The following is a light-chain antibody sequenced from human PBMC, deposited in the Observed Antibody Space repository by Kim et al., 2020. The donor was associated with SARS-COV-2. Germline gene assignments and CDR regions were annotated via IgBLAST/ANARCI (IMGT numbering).Light chain of an antibody. CDR3: QQYDPSFPYT. V-gene: IGKV3-20*01. J-gene: IGKJ2*01. CDR2: GAS. CDR1: ETISSDY. Sequence: EIVLTQSPGTLSLSPGERATLSCRTSETISSDYVAWYRHKPGQAPRLLIYGASTRATGILERFSGSGSGTDFTLTISRLEPEDFAVYYCQQYDPSFPYTFGQGTKLEI.